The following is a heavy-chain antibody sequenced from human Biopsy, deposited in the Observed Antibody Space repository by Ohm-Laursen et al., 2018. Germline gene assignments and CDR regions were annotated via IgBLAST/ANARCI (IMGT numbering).Heavy chain of an antibody. CDR2: VTTTSSYI. V-gene: IGHV3-21*01. Sequence: SLRLSCSASGFDFSDYSMSWVRQAPGKGLEWVSSVTTTSSYIYYADSVKGRFTISRDNAKNSLYLQMNSLRAKDTAVYYCARDGEAKYCKHGVCPSDFWGQGTLVTVSS. CDR3: ARDGEAKYCKHGVCPSDF. J-gene: IGHJ4*02. CDR1: GFDFSDYS. D-gene: IGHD2-8*01.